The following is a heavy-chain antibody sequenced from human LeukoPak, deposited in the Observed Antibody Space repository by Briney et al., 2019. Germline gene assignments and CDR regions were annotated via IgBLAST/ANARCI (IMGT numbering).Heavy chain of an antibody. Sequence: SETLCLTCNVSGGSISGYHWSWIRQPPGKGLEWLGYIYYSGSSNYNPSLKSRVTMSADTSKNQFSLKLSSVTAAHTAVYYCARVPRSYYYYYYMDVWGKGTTVTVSS. CDR3: ARVPRSYYYYYYMDV. CDR2: IYYSGSS. V-gene: IGHV4-59*01. CDR1: GGSISGYH. J-gene: IGHJ6*03.